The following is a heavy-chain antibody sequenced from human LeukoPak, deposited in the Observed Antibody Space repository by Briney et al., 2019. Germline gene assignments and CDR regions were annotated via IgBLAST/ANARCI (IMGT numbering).Heavy chain of an antibody. J-gene: IGHJ4*02. CDR2: IYYSGST. Sequence: SETLSLTCTVAGGSISSVYWSWIRQPPGSELEWIGYIYYSGSTSYNPSLKSRVTISVDTSKNQFSLKLSSVTAADTAVYYCARASQLYYFDYWGQGTLVTVSS. D-gene: IGHD2-15*01. CDR3: ARASQLYYFDY. V-gene: IGHV4-59*01. CDR1: GGSISSVY.